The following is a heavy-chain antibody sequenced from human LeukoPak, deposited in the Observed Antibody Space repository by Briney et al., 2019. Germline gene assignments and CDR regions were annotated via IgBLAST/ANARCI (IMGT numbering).Heavy chain of an antibody. CDR3: AGGVSGIAAAVDFDY. V-gene: IGHV1-2*04. Sequence: ASVKVSCKASGYTFTGYYMHWVRQAPGQGLEWMGWINPNSGGTNYAQKFQGWVTMTRDASISTAYMELSRLRSDDTAVYYCAGGVSGIAAAVDFDYWGQGTLVTVSS. CDR2: INPNSGGT. D-gene: IGHD6-13*01. CDR1: GYTFTGYY. J-gene: IGHJ4*02.